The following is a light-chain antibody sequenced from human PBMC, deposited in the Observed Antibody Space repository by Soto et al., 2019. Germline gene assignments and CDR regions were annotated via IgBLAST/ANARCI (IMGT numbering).Light chain of an antibody. Sequence: QSALTQPASVSGSPGQSITISCTGTSSDVGGYTYVSWHQHHPGEAPKLLIYEVSNRPSGVSNRFSGSKSGNTASLTISGLQAEDEADYYCSSFRSSSTLDVFGTGTKLTVL. CDR2: EVS. J-gene: IGLJ1*01. V-gene: IGLV2-14*01. CDR1: SSDVGGYTY. CDR3: SSFRSSSTLDV.